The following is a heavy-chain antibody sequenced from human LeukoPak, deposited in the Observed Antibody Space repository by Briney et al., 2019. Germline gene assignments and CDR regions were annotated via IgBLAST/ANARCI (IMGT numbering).Heavy chain of an antibody. CDR2: IIPILGIA. D-gene: IGHD3-22*01. CDR1: GGTFSSYT. V-gene: IGHV1-69*04. J-gene: IGHJ3*02. CDR3: ARDASPLYYYDSSANRGDAFDI. Sequence: SVKVSCKASGGTFSSYTTSWVRQAPGQGLEWMGRIIPILGIANYAQKFQGRVTITADKSTSTAYMELSSLRSEDTAVYYCARDASPLYYYDSSANRGDAFDIWGQGTMVTVSS.